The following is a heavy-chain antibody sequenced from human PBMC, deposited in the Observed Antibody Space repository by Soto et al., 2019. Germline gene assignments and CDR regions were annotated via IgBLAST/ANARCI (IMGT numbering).Heavy chain of an antibody. CDR1: GFTFSSYA. D-gene: IGHD3-3*01. Sequence: QVQLVESGGGVVQPGRSLRLSCAASGFTFSSYAMHWVRQAPGKGLEWVAVISYDGSNKYYADSVKGRFTISRDNSKNTLYLQINSLRAEDTAVYYCARDKGVRFLEGYYYYGMDVWGQGTTVTVSS. V-gene: IGHV3-30-3*01. CDR2: ISYDGSNK. J-gene: IGHJ6*02. CDR3: ARDKGVRFLEGYYYYGMDV.